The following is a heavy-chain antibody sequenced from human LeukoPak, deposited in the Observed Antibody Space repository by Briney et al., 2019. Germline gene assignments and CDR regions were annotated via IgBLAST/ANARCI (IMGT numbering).Heavy chain of an antibody. CDR3: AKDVAAPMVRGVITRFDY. CDR2: IKQDGSEK. D-gene: IGHD3-10*01. CDR1: GFTFSSYW. J-gene: IGHJ4*02. Sequence: GGSLRLSCKASGFTFSSYWMSWVRQAPGKGLEWVANIKQDGSEKNYVESVKGRFTISRDNAKNSLYLQMNSLRAEDTALYYCAKDVAAPMVRGVITRFDYWGQGTLVTVSS. V-gene: IGHV3-7*03.